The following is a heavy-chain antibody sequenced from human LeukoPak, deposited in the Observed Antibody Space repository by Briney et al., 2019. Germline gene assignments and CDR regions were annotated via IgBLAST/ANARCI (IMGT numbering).Heavy chain of an antibody. CDR2: ISWNSGSI. J-gene: IGHJ4*02. D-gene: IGHD4-23*01. CDR3: AKDIGYYGGNGGLDY. V-gene: IGHV3-9*03. Sequence: PGGSLRLSCTASGFNFGDYFMSWIRQSPGKGLEWVSGISWNSGSIGYADSVKGRFTISRDNAKNSLYLQMNSLRAEDMALYYCAKDIGYYGGNGGLDYWGQGTLVTVSS. CDR1: GFNFGDYF.